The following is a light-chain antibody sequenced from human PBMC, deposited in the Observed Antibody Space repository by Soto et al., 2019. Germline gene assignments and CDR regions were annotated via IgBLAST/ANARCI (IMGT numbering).Light chain of an antibody. V-gene: IGLV2-14*01. J-gene: IGLJ1*01. CDR1: SRDVGSYNY. CDR3: SSYTSSSTLEGYV. Sequence: QSALTQPASVSGSPGQSITISCTGTSRDVGSYNYVSWYQQHPGKAPKLMIYDVSSRPSGVSNRFSGSKSGNTASLTISGLQAEDEADYYCSSYTSSSTLEGYVFGTGTKLTVL. CDR2: DVS.